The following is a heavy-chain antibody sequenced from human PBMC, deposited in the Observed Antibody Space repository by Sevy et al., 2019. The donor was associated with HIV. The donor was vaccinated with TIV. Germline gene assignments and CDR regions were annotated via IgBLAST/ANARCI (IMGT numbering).Heavy chain of an antibody. V-gene: IGHV3-23*01. D-gene: IGHD1-26*01. CDR1: GFTFRTYA. J-gene: IGHJ4*02. Sequence: GGSLRLSCTASGFTFRTYAMSWVRQAPGKGLDWVSGKGLEWVSAISGSDSTYYADSVKGRFTISRDNAKKSLSLQMNSLRAEDTAVYYCSRDLRLSGIYRSDYWGQGTLVTVSS. CDR3: SRDLRLSGIYRSDY. CDR2: ISGSDST.